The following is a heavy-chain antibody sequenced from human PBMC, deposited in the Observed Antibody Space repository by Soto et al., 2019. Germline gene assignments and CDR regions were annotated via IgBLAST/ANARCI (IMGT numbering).Heavy chain of an antibody. CDR3: TRDLKGDSSPFPDAFGV. CDR1: GFTFISYT. D-gene: IGHD6-13*01. V-gene: IGHV3-21*01. CDR2: LSSSSTFI. J-gene: IGHJ3*01. Sequence: EVQLVESGGGLVKPGGSLKLSCTASGFTFISYTMNWVRQAPGKGLEWVSSLSSSSTFIYYADSVKGRFTVSRDNANNSLYLQMNSLRAEDTAMYYCTRDLKGDSSPFPDAFGVWGQGTMVTVSS.